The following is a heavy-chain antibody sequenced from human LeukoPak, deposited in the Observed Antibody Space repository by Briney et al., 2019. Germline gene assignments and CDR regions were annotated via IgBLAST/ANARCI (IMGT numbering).Heavy chain of an antibody. J-gene: IGHJ6*03. CDR3: ARHVRGYYYYYMDV. CDR1: GGSISNYY. CDR2: IYTSGST. V-gene: IGHV4-4*09. Sequence: SETLSLTCTVSGGSISNYYWSWIRQPPGKGLEWIGYIYTSGSTNYNPSLKSRVTISVDTSKNQFSLKLSSATAADTAVYYCARHVRGYYYYYMDVWGKGTTVTVSS.